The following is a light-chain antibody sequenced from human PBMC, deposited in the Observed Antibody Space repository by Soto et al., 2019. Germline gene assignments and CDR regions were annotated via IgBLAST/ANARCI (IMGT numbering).Light chain of an antibody. Sequence: HSVLTQPASVSGSPGQSITISCTGTSSDVGAYNYVSWYQQYPGKAPKYIIYDVTNRPSGVSYRFSGSKSGNTASLTISGLQAEDEADYYCSSYTTSSTLYVFGTGTKLTVL. V-gene: IGLV2-14*03. CDR1: SSDVGAYNY. CDR2: DVT. CDR3: SSYTTSSTLYV. J-gene: IGLJ1*01.